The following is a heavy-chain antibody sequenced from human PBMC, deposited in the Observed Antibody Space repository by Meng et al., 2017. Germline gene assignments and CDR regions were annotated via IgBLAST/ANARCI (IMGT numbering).Heavy chain of an antibody. V-gene: IGHV1-2*06. D-gene: IGHD3-22*01. J-gene: IGHJ4*02. Sequence: VLLVESGAGVKKTGASVKVSCKASGYPFTGYFMHWVRQVPGQGLEWMGRINPNSGGTNYAQKFQGRVTMTRDTSISTAYMELSRLRSDDTAVYYCARDLNYYDSSGYSSLFDYWGQGTLVTVSS. CDR1: GYPFTGYF. CDR3: ARDLNYYDSSGYSSLFDY. CDR2: INPNSGGT.